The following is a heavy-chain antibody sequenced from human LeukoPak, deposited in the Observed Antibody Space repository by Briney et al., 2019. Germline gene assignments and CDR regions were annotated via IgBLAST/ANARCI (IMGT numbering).Heavy chain of an antibody. CDR2: IDTRGST. Sequence: PSETLSLTCSVSGGSISRYYWNWIRQPAGKALDWIGRIDTRGSTNYNPALKSRVTMSVDTSKSQFSLKVSSVTAADTAVYYCVGRTWDNFFDPWGQGTLVTVSS. J-gene: IGHJ5*02. D-gene: IGHD3-16*01. V-gene: IGHV4-4*07. CDR3: VGRTWDNFFDP. CDR1: GGSISRYY.